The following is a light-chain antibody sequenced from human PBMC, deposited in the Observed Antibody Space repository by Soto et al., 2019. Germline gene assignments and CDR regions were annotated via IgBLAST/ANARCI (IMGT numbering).Light chain of an antibody. V-gene: IGKV4-1*01. Sequence: DIVMTQSPDSLAVSLGERATMNCKCSRSVLYKSNNKNHLAWYQQKPGQPPQLIIYWASTRETGVPERFSGSGSGTDFTLTISSLEAEDGAFYWGQAYFDVSFSFGGGTKVDIK. CDR3: QAYFDVSFS. J-gene: IGKJ4*01. CDR2: WAS. CDR1: RSVLYKSNNKNH.